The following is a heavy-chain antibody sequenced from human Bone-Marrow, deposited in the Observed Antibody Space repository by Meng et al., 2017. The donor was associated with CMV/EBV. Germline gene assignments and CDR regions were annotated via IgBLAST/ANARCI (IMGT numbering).Heavy chain of an antibody. V-gene: IGHV3-33*01. D-gene: IGHD2-2*03. J-gene: IGHJ1*01. CDR3: AMDGAV. CDR2: IWYDGSNE. Sequence: GESLKISCVAYGFIFSNFAMHWVRQAPGKGLEWVAVIWYDGSNEYYIDTVKGRFTITRDNSKNMLYLEMNSLTTEDSAVYYCAMDGAVWGQGTLVTVSS. CDR1: GFIFSNFA.